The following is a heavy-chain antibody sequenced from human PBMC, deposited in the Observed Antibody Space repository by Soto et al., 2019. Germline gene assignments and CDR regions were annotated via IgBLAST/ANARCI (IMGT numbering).Heavy chain of an antibody. CDR3: ASDRGVYDTSGYLFDY. CDR2: TWYNGIDQ. Sequence: QVQLVESGGGVVRPGRSLRLSCAASGFIFNNYGMHWVRQAPGKGLEWVAVTWYNGIDQYYADAVKGRFTISRDKSTNTVYLQMNSLRAEDTAVYYCASDRGVYDTSGYLFDYWGQGTLVIVSS. V-gene: IGHV3-33*01. J-gene: IGHJ4*02. CDR1: GFIFNNYG. D-gene: IGHD3-22*01.